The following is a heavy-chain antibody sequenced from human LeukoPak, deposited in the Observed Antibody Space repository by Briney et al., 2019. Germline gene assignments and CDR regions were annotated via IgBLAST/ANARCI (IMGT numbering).Heavy chain of an antibody. J-gene: IGHJ6*02. D-gene: IGHD5-12*01. Sequence: GGSLRLSCAASGFTFTSYWMHWVRQAPGKGLVWVSRIKSDESTRDYADFVKGRFTISRDDARNTVYLQINSLIAEDTAVYYCARGLRDRYGMDVWGQGTTVTVSS. CDR2: IKSDESTR. CDR3: ARGLRDRYGMDV. V-gene: IGHV3-74*01. CDR1: GFTFTSYW.